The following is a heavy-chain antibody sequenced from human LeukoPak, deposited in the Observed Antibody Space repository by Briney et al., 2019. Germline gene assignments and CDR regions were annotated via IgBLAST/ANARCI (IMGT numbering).Heavy chain of an antibody. CDR1: GFTYDDYT. V-gene: IGHV3-43*01. Sequence: GGSLRLSCAASGFTYDDYTMHWVRQASGKGLVWVSLISWVGGSTYYADSVKGRFTISRDNSKNTLYLQMNSLRTEDTALYYCAKEDGDIYCSGGSCHNWFDPWGQGTLVTVSS. CDR3: AKEDGDIYCSGGSCHNWFDP. D-gene: IGHD2-15*01. CDR2: ISWVGGST. J-gene: IGHJ5*02.